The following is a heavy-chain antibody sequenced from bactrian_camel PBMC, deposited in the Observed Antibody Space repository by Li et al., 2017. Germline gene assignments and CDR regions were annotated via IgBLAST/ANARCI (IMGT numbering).Heavy chain of an antibody. Sequence: HVQLVESGGGSVQAGGSLRLSCAASGYTGYYCMGWYRQAPGKEREGTAAITTGGGATSYADSVKGRFTISQDNAKNMLYLQMDILKPEDTAMYYCAARRPWHPSLAPADYNYWGQGTQVTVS. D-gene: IGHD7*01. CDR1: GYTGYYC. V-gene: IGHV3S1*01. CDR3: AARRPWHPSLAPADYNY. J-gene: IGHJ4*01. CDR2: ITTGGGAT.